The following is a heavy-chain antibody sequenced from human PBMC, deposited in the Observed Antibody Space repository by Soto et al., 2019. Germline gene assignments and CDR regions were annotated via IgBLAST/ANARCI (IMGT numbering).Heavy chain of an antibody. Sequence: EVQLLESGGGLVQPGGSLRLSCAASGFTFSSYAMSWVRQAPGKGLEWVSAISGSGGSTYYADSVKGRFTISRDNSKSTLYLPMNSLRADDTGVYYCAKGDAPSDYWGQGTLVTVSS. J-gene: IGHJ4*02. CDR3: AKGDAPSDY. CDR1: GFTFSSYA. V-gene: IGHV3-23*01. CDR2: ISGSGGST.